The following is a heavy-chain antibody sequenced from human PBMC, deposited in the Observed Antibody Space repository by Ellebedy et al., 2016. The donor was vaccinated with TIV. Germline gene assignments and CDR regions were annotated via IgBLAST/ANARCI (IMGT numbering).Heavy chain of an antibody. CDR3: ARLRYFVSGSYSDY. Sequence: GESLKISCAASGFTFSTYAMSWVRQAPGRGLEWVSTISGSGGGTYYTNSMKGRFTISRDNSKNTLYLQMNSLRAGDTAIYYCARLRYFVSGSYSDYWGQGTLVTVSS. D-gene: IGHD3-10*01. V-gene: IGHV3-23*01. CDR2: ISGSGGGT. CDR1: GFTFSTYA. J-gene: IGHJ4*02.